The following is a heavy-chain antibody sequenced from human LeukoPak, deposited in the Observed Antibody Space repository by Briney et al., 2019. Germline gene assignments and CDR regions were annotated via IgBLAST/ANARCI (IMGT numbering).Heavy chain of an antibody. CDR3: AKDGCTNGVCYYFDY. Sequence: GGSLRLSCAASGFTFSSYGMHWVRQAPGKGLEWVAVISYDGSNKYYADSVKGQFTISRDNSKNTLYLQMNSLRAEDTAVYYCAKDGCTNGVCYYFDYWGQGTLVTVSS. V-gene: IGHV3-30*18. CDR1: GFTFSSYG. J-gene: IGHJ4*02. D-gene: IGHD2-8*01. CDR2: ISYDGSNK.